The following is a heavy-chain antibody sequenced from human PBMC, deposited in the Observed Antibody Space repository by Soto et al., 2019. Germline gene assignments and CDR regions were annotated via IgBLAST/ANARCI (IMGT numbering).Heavy chain of an antibody. CDR3: ARGGVYSLPDYYYYGMDV. V-gene: IGHV4-4*02. D-gene: IGHD5-18*01. J-gene: IGHJ6*02. Sequence: PSETLSLTCAVSGGSISSSNWWSWVRQPPGKGLEWIGEIYHSGSTNYNPSLKSRVTISVDKSKNQFSLKLSSVTAADTAVYYCARGGVYSLPDYYYYGMDVWGQGTTVTVSS. CDR2: IYHSGST. CDR1: GGSISSSNW.